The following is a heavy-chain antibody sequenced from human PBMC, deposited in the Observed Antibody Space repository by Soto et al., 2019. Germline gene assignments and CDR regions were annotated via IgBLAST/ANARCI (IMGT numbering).Heavy chain of an antibody. J-gene: IGHJ6*03. D-gene: IGHD3-3*01. CDR1: GGSFSGYY. CDR3: ARGPLYYDFWSGYYPVRDQNYYMDV. Sequence: SETLSLTCAVYGGSFSGYYWSWIRQPPGKGLEWIGEINHSGSTNYNPSLKSRVTISVDTSKNQFSLKLSSVTAADTAVYYCARGPLYYDFWSGYYPVRDQNYYMDVWGKGTTVTVSS. CDR2: INHSGST. V-gene: IGHV4-34*01.